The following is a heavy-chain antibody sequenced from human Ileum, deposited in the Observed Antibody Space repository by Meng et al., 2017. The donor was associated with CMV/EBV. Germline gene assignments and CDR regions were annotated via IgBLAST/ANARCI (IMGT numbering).Heavy chain of an antibody. CDR2: IYWDDDK. Sequence: LTANGVGVAWLRQPPGKALEWLALIYWDDDKRYSPSLKNRLTITKDTSKNHVVLIMTNMDPVDTGTYYCARRPSSYYDDTGYYFADFWGQGTLVTVSS. J-gene: IGHJ4*02. CDR3: ARRPSSYYDDTGYYFADF. D-gene: IGHD3-22*01. CDR1: LTANGVG. V-gene: IGHV2-5*02.